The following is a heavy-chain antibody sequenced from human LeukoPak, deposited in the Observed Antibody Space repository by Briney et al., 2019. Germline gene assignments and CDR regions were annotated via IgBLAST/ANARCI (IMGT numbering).Heavy chain of an antibody. V-gene: IGHV3-69-1*01. CDR2: SMSGGFL. Sequence: GDSLRLSCAASGFISSSYNMNWVRQAPGKGLEWVASSMSGGFLHYADSVKGRFTVSRNNAENSVYLQLNSLSADDTAVYYCARDDHTSWFTAWGQGTLVTASS. J-gene: IGHJ5*02. CDR3: ARDDHTSWFTA. CDR1: GFISSSYN. D-gene: IGHD2-2*02.